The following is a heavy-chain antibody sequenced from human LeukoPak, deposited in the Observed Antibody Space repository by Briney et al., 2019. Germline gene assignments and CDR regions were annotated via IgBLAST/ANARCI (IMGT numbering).Heavy chain of an antibody. CDR2: ISGSGAST. J-gene: IGHJ6*02. V-gene: IGHV3-23*02. CDR3: ARINDFWSGPTLDV. Sequence: GGSLRLSCLTSGFTFSTNAMSWVRQAPGKGLEWISGISGSGASTYYNPSLKSRVTISIDKSKNQFSLKLNSVTAADTAVYYCARINDFWSGPTLDVWGQGTTVTVSS. CDR1: GFTFSTNA. D-gene: IGHD3-3*01.